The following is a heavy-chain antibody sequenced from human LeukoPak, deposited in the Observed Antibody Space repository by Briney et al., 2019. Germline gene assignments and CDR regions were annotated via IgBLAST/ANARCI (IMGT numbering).Heavy chain of an antibody. CDR2: IYYSGST. V-gene: IGHV4-30-4*01. CDR1: GGSISSGDYY. D-gene: IGHD6-13*01. J-gene: IGHJ5*02. CDR3: ASVRGYSSSWYASGFDP. Sequence: PSETLSLTCTVSGGSISSGDYYWSWIRQPPGKGLEWIGYIYYSGSTYYNPSLKSRVTISVDTSKNQFSLKLRSVTAADTAVYYCASVRGYSSSWYASGFDPWGQGTLVTVSS.